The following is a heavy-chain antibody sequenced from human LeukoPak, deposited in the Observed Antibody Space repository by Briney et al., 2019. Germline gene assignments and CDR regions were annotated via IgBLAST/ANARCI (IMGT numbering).Heavy chain of an antibody. V-gene: IGHV1-18*01. CDR3: ARKETYGGPPGY. Sequence: GASVKVSCKASGFTFTSHGFTWVRQAPGQGLEWMGWISAYNGNTNYAQKLQGRVTMTTDTSTSTAYMELRSLRSDDTAVYYCARKETYGGPPGYWGQGTLVSVSS. J-gene: IGHJ4*02. CDR1: GFTFTSHG. D-gene: IGHD4-23*01. CDR2: ISAYNGNT.